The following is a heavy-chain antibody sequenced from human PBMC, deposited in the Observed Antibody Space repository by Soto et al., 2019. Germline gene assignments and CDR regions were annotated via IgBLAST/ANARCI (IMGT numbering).Heavy chain of an antibody. D-gene: IGHD3-3*01. V-gene: IGHV3-30-3*01. Sequence: QVQLVESGGGVVQPGRSLRLSCASSGFNFSFYAMHWVRQTPGKGLEWVAVISFDGNNIYYADSVRGRFTISRDSSSSMLYLQMKNLKAEDSAIYYCARVGCRRIWCVAQFDNWGQGTLVTGSP. CDR2: ISFDGNNI. J-gene: IGHJ4*02. CDR1: GFNFSFYA. CDR3: ARVGCRRIWCVAQFDN.